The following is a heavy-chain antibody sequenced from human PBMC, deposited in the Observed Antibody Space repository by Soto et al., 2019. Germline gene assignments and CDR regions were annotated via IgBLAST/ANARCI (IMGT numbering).Heavy chain of an antibody. Sequence: QVQLVQSGAEVKKPGSSVKVSCEAPGGTLDHASITWVRQAPGQGLEWMGGINPMFNSTHYAQKFQGRVTITADAATSTAFMELRRLRSDDTAVYYCARQIFAADYWGQGTLLVVSP. J-gene: IGHJ4*02. D-gene: IGHD3-9*01. V-gene: IGHV1-69*01. CDR2: INPMFNST. CDR1: GGTLDHAS. CDR3: ARQIFAADY.